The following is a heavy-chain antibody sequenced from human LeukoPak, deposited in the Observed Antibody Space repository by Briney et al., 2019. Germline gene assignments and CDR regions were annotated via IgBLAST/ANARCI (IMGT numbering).Heavy chain of an antibody. Sequence: SETLSLTCTVSGGSISSYYWSWIRHPAGKGLEWIGRIYTSGSTNYNPSLKSRVTMSVDTSKNQFSLKLSSVTAADTAVYYRARVRSGWDTDLFDYWGQGTLVTVSS. CDR3: ARVRSGWDTDLFDY. V-gene: IGHV4-4*07. CDR2: IYTSGST. J-gene: IGHJ4*02. CDR1: GGSISSYY. D-gene: IGHD6-19*01.